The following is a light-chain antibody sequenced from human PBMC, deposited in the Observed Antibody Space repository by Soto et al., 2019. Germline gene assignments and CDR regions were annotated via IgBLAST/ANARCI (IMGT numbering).Light chain of an antibody. CDR1: SSNIGAGYD. CDR2: RNT. CDR3: QSCDSSLSGSGV. J-gene: IGLJ1*01. V-gene: IGLV1-40*01. Sequence: QSVLTQPPSVSGAPGQRVTISCTGSSSNIGAGYDVHWCQQLPGTAPKLLIYRNTNRPSGVPDRFSGSKSGTSASLAITGLQAEDEAVYYCQSCDSSLSGSGVFGTGTKVTVL.